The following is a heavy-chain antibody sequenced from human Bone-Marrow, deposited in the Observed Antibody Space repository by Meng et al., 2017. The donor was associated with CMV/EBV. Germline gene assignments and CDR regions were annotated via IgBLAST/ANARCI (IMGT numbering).Heavy chain of an antibody. Sequence: QVQLVEAGAEVKQPRASLKVSCKASGYTFPGYYMHWVRQAPGQGLEWMGWINPNSGGTNYAQKFQGRVTMTRDTSISTAYMELSRLRSDDTAVYYCARGGGYSSSWPLGYWGQGTLVTVSS. J-gene: IGHJ4*02. CDR3: ARGGGYSSSWPLGY. V-gene: IGHV1-2*02. CDR1: GYTFPGYY. CDR2: INPNSGGT. D-gene: IGHD6-13*01.